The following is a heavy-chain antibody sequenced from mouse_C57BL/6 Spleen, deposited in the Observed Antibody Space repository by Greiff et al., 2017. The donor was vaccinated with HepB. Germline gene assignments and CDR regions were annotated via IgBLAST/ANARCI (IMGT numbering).Heavy chain of an antibody. CDR3: ARKSFTTVVATDYFDY. V-gene: IGHV1-52*01. CDR2: IDPSDSET. Sequence: QVQLQQPGAELVRPGSSVKLSCKASGYTFTSYWMHWVKQRPIQGLEWIGNIDPSDSETHYNQKFKDKATLTVDKSSSTAYMQLSSLTSEDSAVYYCARKSFTTVVATDYFDYWGQGTTLTVSS. CDR1: GYTFTSYW. D-gene: IGHD1-1*01. J-gene: IGHJ2*01.